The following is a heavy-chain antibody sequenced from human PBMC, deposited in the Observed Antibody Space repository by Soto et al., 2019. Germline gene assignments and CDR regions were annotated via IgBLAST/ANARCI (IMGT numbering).Heavy chain of an antibody. CDR3: ARDPLSITMVRGAYNWFDP. J-gene: IGHJ5*02. D-gene: IGHD3-10*01. CDR1: GYTFTSYY. CDR2: INPSGGST. V-gene: IGHV1-46*01. Sequence: VASVKVSCKASGYTFTSYYMHWVRQAPGQGLEWMGIINPSGGSTSYAQKFQGRVTMTRDTSTSTVYMELSSLRSEDTAVYYCARDPLSITMVRGAYNWFDPWGQGTLVTVSS.